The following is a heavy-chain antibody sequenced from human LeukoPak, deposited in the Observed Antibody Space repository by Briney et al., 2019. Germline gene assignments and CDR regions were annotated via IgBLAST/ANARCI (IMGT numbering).Heavy chain of an antibody. CDR3: ARIWFGELYLDY. V-gene: IGHV5-10-1*01. Sequence: GESLKISCKGSEYSFTSYWISWVRQMPGKSLEWMGRIDPSDSYTNYSPSFQGHVTISADKSISTAYLQWSSLKASDTAMYYCARIWFGELYLDYWGQGTLVTVSS. CDR1: EYSFTSYW. D-gene: IGHD3-10*01. J-gene: IGHJ4*02. CDR2: IDPSDSYT.